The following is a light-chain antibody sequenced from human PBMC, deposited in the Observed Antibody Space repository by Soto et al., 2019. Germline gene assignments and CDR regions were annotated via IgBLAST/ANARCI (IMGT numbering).Light chain of an antibody. J-gene: IGKJ2*01. Sequence: EIVLTQSPGTLSLSPGERATLSCRASQSVSSSYLAWYQQKPGQAPRLLTYVASSRATGIPDRFSGSGSVTDLTLTSSRLEPEDVAVYYCQQYGRSLTFGQGPKLEIK. V-gene: IGKV3-20*01. CDR1: QSVSSSY. CDR3: QQYGRSLT. CDR2: VAS.